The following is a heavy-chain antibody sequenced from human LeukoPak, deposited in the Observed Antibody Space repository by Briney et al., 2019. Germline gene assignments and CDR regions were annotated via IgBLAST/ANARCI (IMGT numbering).Heavy chain of an antibody. D-gene: IGHD6-19*01. Sequence: VASVKVSCKASGGTFSSYAISWVRQAPGRGLEWMGGIIPIFGTANYAQKFQGRVTITADGSTSTAYMELSSLRSEDTAVYYCASIAVAGRAFDYWGQGTLVTVSS. J-gene: IGHJ4*02. CDR3: ASIAVAGRAFDY. CDR1: GGTFSSYA. CDR2: IIPIFGTA. V-gene: IGHV1-69*13.